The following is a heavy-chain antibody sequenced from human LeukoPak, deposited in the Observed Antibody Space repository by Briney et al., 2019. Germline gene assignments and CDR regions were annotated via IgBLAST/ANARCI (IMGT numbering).Heavy chain of an antibody. Sequence: PGGSVRLSCAASGFTVSSNHMSWVRQAPGKGLEWVSVIYSGGSTYYADSVKGRFTISRDNSKNTLYLQMNSLRAEDTAVYYCARDHSSSTFDPWGQGTLVTVSS. V-gene: IGHV3-53*01. CDR2: IYSGGST. CDR1: GFTVSSNH. D-gene: IGHD6-6*01. CDR3: ARDHSSSTFDP. J-gene: IGHJ5*02.